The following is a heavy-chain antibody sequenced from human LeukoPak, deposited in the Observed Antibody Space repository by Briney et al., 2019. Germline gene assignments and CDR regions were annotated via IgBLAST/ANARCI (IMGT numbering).Heavy chain of an antibody. D-gene: IGHD1-26*01. Sequence: PSETLSLTCTVSGGSISGYYWAWIRQPPGKGLEWIGYIYFTGSTNYNPSLKSRVTISVDTSKNQFSLKLNSMTPADTAVYYCARGLVGGAPKLDCWGQGTLVTVSS. CDR2: IYFTGST. J-gene: IGHJ4*02. V-gene: IGHV4-59*01. CDR3: ARGLVGGAPKLDC. CDR1: GGSISGYY.